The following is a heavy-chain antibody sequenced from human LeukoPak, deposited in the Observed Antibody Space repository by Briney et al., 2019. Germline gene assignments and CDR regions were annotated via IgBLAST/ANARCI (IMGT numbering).Heavy chain of an antibody. CDR1: GGSISSSSYY. V-gene: IGHV4-39*01. D-gene: IGHD1-1*01. Sequence: SETLSLTCTVSGGSISSSSYYWGWIRQPPGKGLEWIGSIYYSGSTYYNPSLKSRVTISVDTSKNQFSLKLSSVTAADTAVYHCASNEPTNYYYYGMDVWGQGTTVTVSS. CDR3: ASNEPTNYYYYGMDV. J-gene: IGHJ6*02. CDR2: IYYSGST.